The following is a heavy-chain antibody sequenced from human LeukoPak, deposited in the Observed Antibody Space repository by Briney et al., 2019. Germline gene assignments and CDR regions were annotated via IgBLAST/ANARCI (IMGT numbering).Heavy chain of an antibody. Sequence: SVKVSCKASGGTFSSYAISWVRQAPGQGLEWTGGIIPIFGTANYAQKFQGRVTITADESTSTAYMELSSLRSEDTAVYYCGTAAMYRGYAFDIWGQGTMVTVSS. V-gene: IGHV1-69*13. J-gene: IGHJ3*02. CDR3: GTAAMYRGYAFDI. CDR2: IIPIFGTA. CDR1: GGTFSSYA. D-gene: IGHD2-2*01.